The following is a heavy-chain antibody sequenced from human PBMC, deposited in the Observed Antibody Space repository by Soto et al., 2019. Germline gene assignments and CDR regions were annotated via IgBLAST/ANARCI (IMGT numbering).Heavy chain of an antibody. J-gene: IGHJ3*02. CDR2: ISAYNGNT. Sequence: ASVKVSCKASGYTFTSYGISWVRQAPGQGLEWMGWISAYNGNTNYAQKLQGRVTMTTDTSTSTAYMELRSLRSDDTAVYYCARERYGDYGRGTFDIWGQGTMVTVSS. D-gene: IGHD4-17*01. V-gene: IGHV1-18*01. CDR1: GYTFTSYG. CDR3: ARERYGDYGRGTFDI.